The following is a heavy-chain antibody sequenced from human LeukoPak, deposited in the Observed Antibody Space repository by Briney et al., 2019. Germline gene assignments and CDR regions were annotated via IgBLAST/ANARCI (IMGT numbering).Heavy chain of an antibody. CDR3: ARDANYDSSGYTPFDY. J-gene: IGHJ4*02. Sequence: ASVKVSCKASGYTFTSYGISWVRQAPGQGLEWMGWISAYNGNTNYAQKLQGRVTMTTDTSTSTAYMELRSLRPDDTAVYYCARDANYDSSGYTPFDYWGQGTLVTVSS. CDR1: GYTFTSYG. V-gene: IGHV1-18*01. D-gene: IGHD3-22*01. CDR2: ISAYNGNT.